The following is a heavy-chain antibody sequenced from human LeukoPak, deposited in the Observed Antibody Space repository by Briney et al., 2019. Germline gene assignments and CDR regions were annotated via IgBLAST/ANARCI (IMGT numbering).Heavy chain of an antibody. CDR1: GFTFSSYS. Sequence: PGGSLRLSCAASGFTFSSYSMNWVRQAPGKGLEWVSSISSSSSYIYYADSVKGRFTISRNNAKTSLYLQMNSLRAEDTAVYYCASTYYYGSGSYYNSDYWGQGTLVTVSS. V-gene: IGHV3-21*01. J-gene: IGHJ4*02. D-gene: IGHD3-10*01. CDR3: ASTYYYGSGSYYNSDY. CDR2: ISSSSSYI.